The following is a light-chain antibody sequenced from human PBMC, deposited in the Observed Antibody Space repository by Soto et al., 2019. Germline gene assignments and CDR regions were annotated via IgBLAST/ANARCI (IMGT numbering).Light chain of an antibody. J-gene: IGLJ1*01. V-gene: IGLV2-23*03. CDR3: CSYAGTSTFV. CDR2: GGS. CDR1: SSDVGSYDF. Sequence: QSALTQPASVSGSPGQSITISCTGTSSDVGSYDFVSWYQQHPGKAPKLMIYGGSRRPSGVSNRFSDSKSGNTASPTISGLQAEDEGDYYCCSYAGTSTFVFGTGTKLTVL.